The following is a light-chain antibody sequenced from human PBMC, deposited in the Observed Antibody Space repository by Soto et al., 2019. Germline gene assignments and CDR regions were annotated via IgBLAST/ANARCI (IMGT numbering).Light chain of an antibody. Sequence: EIVMTQSPATLSVSPGERATLSCRASQSVSSSYLAWYQQKPGQAPRLLIYGASSRATGIPDRFTGSGSGTDFTLTISRLEPEEFAVFDCHQYGSSPQTFGQ. CDR3: HQYGSSPQT. CDR2: GAS. V-gene: IGKV3-20*01. CDR1: QSVSSSY. J-gene: IGKJ1*01.